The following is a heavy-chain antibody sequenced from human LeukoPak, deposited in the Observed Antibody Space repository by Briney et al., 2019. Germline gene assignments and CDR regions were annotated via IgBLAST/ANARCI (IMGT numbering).Heavy chain of an antibody. D-gene: IGHD3-22*01. CDR2: IWYDGSNK. CDR1: EFTFSSYG. V-gene: IGHV3-33*01. Sequence: GRSLRLSCAASEFTFSSYGMHWVRQAPGKGLEWVAVIWYDGSNKYYADSVKGRFTISRDNSKNTLYLQMNSLRAEDTAVYYCARDRITMIVGTWFDPWGQGTLVTVSS. J-gene: IGHJ5*02. CDR3: ARDRITMIVGTWFDP.